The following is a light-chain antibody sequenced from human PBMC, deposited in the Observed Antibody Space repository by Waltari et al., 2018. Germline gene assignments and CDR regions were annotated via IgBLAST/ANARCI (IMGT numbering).Light chain of an antibody. Sequence: SYDLTQPPSVSVSPGQTASITCSGAKLGDKIVCWYQQKPGQSPVVVIYKDSQRPSGIPERFSGSNSGNTATLTISGAQALDEADYYCQAWDSNVVIFGGGTKLTVL. J-gene: IGLJ2*01. V-gene: IGLV3-1*01. CDR1: KLGDKI. CDR3: QAWDSNVVI. CDR2: KDS.